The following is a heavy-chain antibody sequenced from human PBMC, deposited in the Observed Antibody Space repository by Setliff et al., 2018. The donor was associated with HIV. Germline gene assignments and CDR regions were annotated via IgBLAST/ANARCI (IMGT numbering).Heavy chain of an antibody. CDR2: IIPIFHTA. Sequence: SVKVSCKASGGTFSSYGFSWVRQAPGQGLEWMGGIIPIFHTAYYAQNLQDRVTITADKSTGTAYMELSGLRSEDTAVYYCARGSNPTGNYDFYFLDVWGKGTTVTVSS. J-gene: IGHJ6*03. CDR1: GGTFSSYG. D-gene: IGHD1-1*01. V-gene: IGHV1-69*06. CDR3: ARGSNPTGNYDFYFLDV.